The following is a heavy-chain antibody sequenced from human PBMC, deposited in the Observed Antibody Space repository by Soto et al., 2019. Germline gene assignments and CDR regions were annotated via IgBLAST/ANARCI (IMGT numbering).Heavy chain of an antibody. CDR2: INSDGTST. V-gene: IGHV3-74*03. CDR3: AGPHSHSPYWYYYGLDV. J-gene: IGHJ6*02. D-gene: IGHD4-4*01. CDR1: GFTFSGYS. Sequence: GGSLRLSCTASGFTFSGYSMHWVRQAPGKGLVWVSRINSDGTSTTCADSVKGRFSISRDNAKNTLYLQMNSLRAEDSGVYYYAGPHSHSPYWYYYGLDVWGQCTTVSGSS.